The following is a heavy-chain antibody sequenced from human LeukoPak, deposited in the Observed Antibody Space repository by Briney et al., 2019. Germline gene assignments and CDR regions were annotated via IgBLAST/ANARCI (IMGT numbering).Heavy chain of an antibody. V-gene: IGHV4-34*01. CDR2: INHSGST. CDR3: TRHIGWTFDY. Sequence: SSETLSLTCAVYGGSFSGYYWSWIRQPPGKGLEWIGEINHSGSTNYNPSLKSRVTISVDTSKNQFSLKLNSVTAADTAVYYCTRHIGWTFDYWGQGTLVTVSS. D-gene: IGHD6-19*01. CDR1: GGSFSGYY. J-gene: IGHJ4*02.